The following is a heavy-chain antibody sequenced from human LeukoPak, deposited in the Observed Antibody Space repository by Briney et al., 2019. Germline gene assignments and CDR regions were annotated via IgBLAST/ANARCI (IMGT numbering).Heavy chain of an antibody. CDR2: IKQDGSDK. J-gene: IGHJ4*02. V-gene: IGHV3-7*01. CDR3: AREGDGSCYYSVSFVY. CDR1: GFPFSSYW. Sequence: GGSLRLSCVASGFPFSSYWMSWVRQAPGKGLEWVANIKQDGSDKYYVDSVKGRFAISRDNAKNTLYLQMNSLRAEDTAVYYCAREGDGSCYYSVSFVYWGQGTLVTVSS. D-gene: IGHD3-22*01.